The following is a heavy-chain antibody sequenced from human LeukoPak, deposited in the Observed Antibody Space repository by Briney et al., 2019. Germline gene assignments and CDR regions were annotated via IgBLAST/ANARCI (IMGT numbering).Heavy chain of an antibody. CDR1: GYTFTSYG. D-gene: IGHD3-22*01. J-gene: IGHJ4*02. CDR3: ARAHRSYDSSGYYGFIDY. Sequence: GASVKVSCKASGYTFTSYGISWVRQAPGQGLEWMGWISAYNGNTNYAQKLQGRVTTTTDTSTSTAYMELRSLRSDDTAVYYCARAHRSYDSSGYYGFIDYWGQGTLVTVSS. CDR2: ISAYNGNT. V-gene: IGHV1-18*01.